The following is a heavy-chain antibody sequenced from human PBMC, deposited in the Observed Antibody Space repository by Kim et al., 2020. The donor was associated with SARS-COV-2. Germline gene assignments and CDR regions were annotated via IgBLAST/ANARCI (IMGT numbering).Heavy chain of an antibody. CDR3: ARDGSPWSSNWSYFDY. CDR2: ILYDGSHE. Sequence: GGSLRLSCAASGFTFSTYAMHWVRQAPGKGLEWVAIILYDGSHEYYADAVKGRFTISRDNSKNTLYLQVNSLTAEDTAVYFCARDGSPWSSNWSYFDYGGQGTLVTVSS. CDR1: GFTFSTYA. J-gene: IGHJ4*02. V-gene: IGHV3-30*04. D-gene: IGHD6-13*01.